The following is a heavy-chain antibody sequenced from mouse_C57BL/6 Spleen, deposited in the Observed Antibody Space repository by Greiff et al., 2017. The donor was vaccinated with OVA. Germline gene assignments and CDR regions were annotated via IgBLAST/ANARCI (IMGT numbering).Heavy chain of an antibody. V-gene: IGHV1-69*01. Sequence: VQLQQSGAELVRPGSSVKMSCKASGYTFTSYWMHWVKQRPGQGLEWIGEIDPSDSYTNYNQKFKGKSTLTVDKSSSTAYMQLSSLTSEDSAVYYCARPDDYDVAMDYWGQGTSVTVSS. D-gene: IGHD2-4*01. CDR3: ARPDDYDVAMDY. J-gene: IGHJ4*01. CDR2: IDPSDSYT. CDR1: GYTFTSYW.